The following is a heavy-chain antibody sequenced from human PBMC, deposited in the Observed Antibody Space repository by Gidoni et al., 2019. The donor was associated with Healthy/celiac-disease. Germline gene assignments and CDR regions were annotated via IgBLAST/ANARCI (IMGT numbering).Heavy chain of an antibody. V-gene: IGHV5-51*01. D-gene: IGHD3-10*01. CDR3: ARHPMTMVRGVIPGYYYDMDV. CDR2: DSDT. J-gene: IGHJ6*03. Sequence: DSDTTYSPSVQGQVTISADKSISTAYLQLSSLKASDTAMYYCARHPMTMVRGVIPGYYYDMDVWGKGTTVTVSS.